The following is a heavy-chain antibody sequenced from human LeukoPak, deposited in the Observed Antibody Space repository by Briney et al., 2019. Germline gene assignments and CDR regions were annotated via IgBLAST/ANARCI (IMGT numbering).Heavy chain of an antibody. J-gene: IGHJ4*02. D-gene: IGHD3-10*01. CDR1: DGSVSSYY. CDR3: ARNVPYYYGSGSYFPFDY. CDR2: IYYSGST. V-gene: IGHV4-59*02. Sequence: SETLSLTCTVSDGSVSSYYWSWIRQPPGKGLEWIGYIYYSGSTNYNPSLKSRVTISVDTSKNQFSLKLSSVTAADTAVYYCARNVPYYYGSGSYFPFDYWGQGTLVTVSS.